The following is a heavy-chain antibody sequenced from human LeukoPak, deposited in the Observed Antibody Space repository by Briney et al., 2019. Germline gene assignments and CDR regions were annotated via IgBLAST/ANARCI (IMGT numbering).Heavy chain of an antibody. D-gene: IGHD6-13*01. Sequence: GGSLRLSCAASGFTVSSNYMSWVRQAPGKGLEWVAVISYDGSNKYYADSVKGRFTISRDNSKNTLYLQMNSLRAEDTAVYYCAKSRFVAAVPNWFDPWGQGTLVTVSS. V-gene: IGHV3-30*18. J-gene: IGHJ5*02. CDR1: GFTVSSNY. CDR3: AKSRFVAAVPNWFDP. CDR2: ISYDGSNK.